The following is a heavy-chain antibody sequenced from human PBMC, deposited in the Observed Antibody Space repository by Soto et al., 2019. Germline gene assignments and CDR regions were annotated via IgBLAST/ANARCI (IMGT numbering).Heavy chain of an antibody. Sequence: SETLSLTCTVSGGSISSYYWSWIRQPPGKGLEWIGYIYYSGSTNYNPSLKSRVTISVDTSKNQFSLKLSSVTAADTAVYYCARIYHDFWSGYYRENWFDPWGHGTLVTVSS. J-gene: IGHJ5*02. CDR1: GGSISSYY. D-gene: IGHD3-3*01. CDR3: ARIYHDFWSGYYRENWFDP. CDR2: IYYSGST. V-gene: IGHV4-59*01.